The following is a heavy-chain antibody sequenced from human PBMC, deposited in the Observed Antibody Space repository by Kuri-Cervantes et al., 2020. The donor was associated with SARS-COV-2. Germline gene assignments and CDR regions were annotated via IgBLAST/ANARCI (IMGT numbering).Heavy chain of an antibody. V-gene: IGHV3-33*08. CDR2: IWYDGSNK. Sequence: LSLTCAASGFTFSSYGMHWVRQAPGKGLEWVAVIWYDGSNKYYADSVKGRFTISRDNSKNTLYLQMNSLRAEDTAVYYCARDPYYYDSTVLDAWGQGTTVTVSS. J-gene: IGHJ6*02. CDR1: GFTFSSYG. D-gene: IGHD3-22*01. CDR3: ARDPYYYDSTVLDA.